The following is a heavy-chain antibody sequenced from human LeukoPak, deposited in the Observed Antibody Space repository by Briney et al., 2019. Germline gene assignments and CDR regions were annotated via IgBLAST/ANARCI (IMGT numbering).Heavy chain of an antibody. CDR3: AREGGSYRFLDN. CDR1: GDSISGYY. V-gene: IGHV4-4*07. CDR2: ISTSGSI. J-gene: IGHJ4*02. D-gene: IGHD1-26*01. Sequence: KPSETLSLTCTVSGDSISGYYWSWIRQPAGKGLEWIGRISTSGSINYNPSLKSRVTMSVDTSKNQVSLNLTSVTAADTAVYYCAREGGSYRFLDNWGQGTLVTVSS.